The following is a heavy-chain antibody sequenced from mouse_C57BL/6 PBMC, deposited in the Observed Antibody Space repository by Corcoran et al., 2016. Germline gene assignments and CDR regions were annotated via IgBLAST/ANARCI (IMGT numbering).Heavy chain of an antibody. V-gene: IGHV1-81*01. Sequence: QVQLQRSGAELARPGASVKLSCKASGYTFTSYGISWVKQRTGQGLEWIGEIYPRSGNTYYNEKFKGKATLTADKSSSTAYMELRSLTSEDSAVYFCARLGTTVGCYFVYWGQGTTFPVSS. CDR2: IYPRSGNT. CDR3: ARLGTTVGCYFVY. CDR1: GYTFTSYG. D-gene: IGHD1-1*01. J-gene: IGHJ2*01.